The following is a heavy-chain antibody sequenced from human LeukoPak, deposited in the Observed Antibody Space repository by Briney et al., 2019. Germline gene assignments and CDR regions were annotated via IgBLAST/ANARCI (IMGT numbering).Heavy chain of an antibody. CDR1: GFTFDDYA. Sequence: PGGSLRLSCAASGFTFDDYAMHWVRHAPGKGMEWVSGISWNSGSIGYADSVKGRFTLSRDNAKNSLYLRMNSLRAEGTAVYYCARDLESYYDFWSGYYTGGAPSGYWGQGTLVTVSS. D-gene: IGHD3-3*01. CDR2: ISWNSGSI. V-gene: IGHV3-9*01. CDR3: ARDLESYYDFWSGYYTGGAPSGY. J-gene: IGHJ4*02.